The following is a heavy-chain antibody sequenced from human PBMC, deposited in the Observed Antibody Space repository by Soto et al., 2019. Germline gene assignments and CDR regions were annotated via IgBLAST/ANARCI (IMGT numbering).Heavy chain of an antibody. CDR2: IYYSGST. J-gene: IGHJ5*02. D-gene: IGHD1-1*01. CDR1: GGSISSYY. Sequence: SETLSLTCTVSGGSISSYYWSWIRQPPGKGLEWIGYIYYSGSTNYNPSLKSRVTISVDTSKNQFSLKLSSVTAADTAVYYCARAIRPSTGTKTSWFDLWGQGTLVTVS. CDR3: ARAIRPSTGTKTSWFDL. V-gene: IGHV4-59*01.